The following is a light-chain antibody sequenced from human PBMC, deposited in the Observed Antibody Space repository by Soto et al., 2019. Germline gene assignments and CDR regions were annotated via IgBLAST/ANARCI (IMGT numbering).Light chain of an antibody. V-gene: IGKV1-8*01. J-gene: IGKJ1*01. CDR1: QCISSY. CDR2: AAS. CDR3: QQYYSYPLT. Sequence: AIRMTQSPSSLSASTGDRVTITCRASQCISSYLAWYQQKPGKAPKLLIYAASTLQSGVPSRFSGSGSGTDFTLTISCLQSEDLATYYCQQYYSYPLTFGQGTKVEIK.